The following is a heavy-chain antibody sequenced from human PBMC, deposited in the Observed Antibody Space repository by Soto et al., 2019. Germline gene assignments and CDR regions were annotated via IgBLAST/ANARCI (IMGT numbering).Heavy chain of an antibody. CDR2: IKSKTEGGTT. D-gene: IGHD5-18*01. J-gene: IGHJ4*02. V-gene: IGHV3-15*02. CDR3: ATSTYSYTCFRY. CDR1: GFTFSNSW. Sequence: EVQLVESGGALVKPGESLRLSCAASGFTFSNSWMSWVRQAPGKGLEWVGRIKSKTEGGTTDHAATVKGRFNVSRDDSKNTLYLHMNSLKTEDTAVYYCATSTYSYTCFRYWGQGTLVTVSS.